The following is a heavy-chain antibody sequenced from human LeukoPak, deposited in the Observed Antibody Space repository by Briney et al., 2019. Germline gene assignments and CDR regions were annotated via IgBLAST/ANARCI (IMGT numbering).Heavy chain of an antibody. Sequence: PGGSLRLSCVDSGFTVTSNYMSWVRQAPGKGLEWVSVIYSGGTTNYADSVKGRFTVYRDNSKNTLYLQMYSLRAEDTAVYYCASKLTSGYWGQGTLVTVSS. V-gene: IGHV3-66*01. CDR3: ASKLTSGY. D-gene: IGHD4-17*01. CDR2: IYSGGTT. CDR1: GFTVTSNY. J-gene: IGHJ4*02.